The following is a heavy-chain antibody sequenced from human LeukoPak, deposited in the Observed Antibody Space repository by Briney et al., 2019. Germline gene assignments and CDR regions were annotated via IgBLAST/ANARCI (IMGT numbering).Heavy chain of an antibody. CDR1: GFTFSSYG. D-gene: IGHD7-27*01. J-gene: IGHJ4*02. CDR3: AKDGGLWVSAHWGDS. V-gene: IGHV3-33*06. CDR2: IWYDGSNK. Sequence: GGSLRLSCAASGFTFSSYGMHWVRQAPGKGLEWVAVIWYDGSNKYYADSVKGRFTISRDNSKNTLYLQMNSLRAEDTAVYYCAKDGGLWVSAHWGDSWGRGTLVTVSS.